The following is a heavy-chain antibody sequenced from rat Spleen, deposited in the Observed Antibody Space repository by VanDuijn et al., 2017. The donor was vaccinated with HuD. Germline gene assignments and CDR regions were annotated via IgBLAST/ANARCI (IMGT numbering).Heavy chain of an antibody. V-gene: IGHV5-20*01. CDR1: GFTFTDYY. Sequence: EVQLAESGGGFVQPGGSLKLSCAASGFTFTDYYMAWVRQAPTKGLEWVASISYDGGSTYYRDSVKGRLTISRDNAKSSLYLQMDSLRSEDTASYYCTTVGRTGYWGQGVMVIVSS. CDR2: ISYDGGST. CDR3: TTVGRTGY. D-gene: IGHD4-1*01. J-gene: IGHJ2*01.